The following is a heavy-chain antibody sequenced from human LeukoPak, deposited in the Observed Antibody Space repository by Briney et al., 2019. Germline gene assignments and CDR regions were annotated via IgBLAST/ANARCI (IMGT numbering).Heavy chain of an antibody. CDR3: ARISSSSWGGYYGMDV. J-gene: IGHJ6*02. CDR2: IWYDGSNK. Sequence: GGSLRLSCAASGFTFSTYGMHWVRQAPGKGLEWVALIWYDGSNKYYADSVKGRFTISRDNSKNTLYLQMNSLRAEDTAVYYCARISSSSWGGYYGMDVWGQGTTVTVS. V-gene: IGHV3-33*08. D-gene: IGHD6-6*01. CDR1: GFTFSTYG.